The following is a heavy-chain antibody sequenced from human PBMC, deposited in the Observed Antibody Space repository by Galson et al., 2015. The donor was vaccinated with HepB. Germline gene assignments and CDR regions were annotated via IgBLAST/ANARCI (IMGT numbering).Heavy chain of an antibody. CDR1: GGTFSSYA. CDR3: ARDLLAARPWDYGMDV. Sequence: SVKVSCKASGGTFSSYAISWVRQAPGQGLEWMGGIIPIFGTANYAQKFQGRVTITADESTSTAYMELSSLRSEDTAVYYCARDLLAARPWDYGMDVWGQGTTVTVSS. D-gene: IGHD6-6*01. CDR2: IIPIFGTA. V-gene: IGHV1-69*13. J-gene: IGHJ6*02.